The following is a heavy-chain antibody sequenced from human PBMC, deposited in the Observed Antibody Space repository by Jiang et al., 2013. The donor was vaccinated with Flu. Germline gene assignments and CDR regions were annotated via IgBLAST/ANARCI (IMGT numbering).Heavy chain of an antibody. CDR3: ARDNTHYFDY. J-gene: IGHJ4*02. Sequence: VQLVESGGGVVQPGRSLRLSCAASGFTFSSYGMHWVRQAPGKGLEWVAVIWYDGSNKYYADSVKGRFTISRDNSKNTLYLQMNSLRAEDTAVYYCARDNTHYFDYWGQGTLVTVSS. CDR1: GFTFSSYG. V-gene: IGHV3-33*01. CDR2: IWYDGSNK. D-gene: IGHD2/OR15-2a*01.